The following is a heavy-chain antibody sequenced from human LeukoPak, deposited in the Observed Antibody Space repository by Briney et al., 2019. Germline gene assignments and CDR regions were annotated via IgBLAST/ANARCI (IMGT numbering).Heavy chain of an antibody. V-gene: IGHV4-4*07. CDR2: MFTSGST. Sequence: PSETLSLTCTVSGGSISSYYWSWIRQPAGKGLEWIGRMFTSGSTHYNPSLKSRVTISVGTSKNQFSLKLSSVTAADTAVYYCAREWWYSSRVWFDPWGQGTLVTVSS. J-gene: IGHJ5*02. CDR1: GGSISSYY. D-gene: IGHD6-13*01. CDR3: AREWWYSSRVWFDP.